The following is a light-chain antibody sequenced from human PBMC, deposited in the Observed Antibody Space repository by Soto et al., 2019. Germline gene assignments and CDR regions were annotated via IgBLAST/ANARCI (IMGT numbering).Light chain of an antibody. CDR3: CSYAGSTGGYV. CDR1: SSDVGSYNL. V-gene: IGLV2-23*02. CDR2: DVS. J-gene: IGLJ1*01. Sequence: QSVLTQPASVSGSPGQSITISCTGTSSDVGSYNLVSWYQQHPGKAPKLMIYDVSQWPSGVSNRFSGSKSGYTASLTISGLQAEDEADYYCCSYAGSTGGYVFGTGTKVTVL.